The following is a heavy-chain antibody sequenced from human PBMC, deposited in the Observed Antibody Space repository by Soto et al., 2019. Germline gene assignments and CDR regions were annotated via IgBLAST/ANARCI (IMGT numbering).Heavy chain of an antibody. D-gene: IGHD6-13*01. J-gene: IGHJ4*02. CDR2: IVPVYRTA. CDR3: ARDSGAKLSSS. CDR1: GGTFSSYR. Sequence: SVKVSCKASGGTFSSYRINWVRQAPGQGLEWVGGIVPVYRTADYAQKFQGRVTITADESARTAYMELRSLKPQDTAVYYCARDSGAKLSSSWGQGTLVTVSS. V-gene: IGHV1-69*13.